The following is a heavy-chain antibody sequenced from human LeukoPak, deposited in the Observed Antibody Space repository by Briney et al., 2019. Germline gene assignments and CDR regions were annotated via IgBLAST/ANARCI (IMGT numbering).Heavy chain of an antibody. Sequence: QTGGSLRLSCAASGFTFSNYGMHWVRQAPGKGLEWLAVIWYDGSNKYYADSVKGRFTISRDNSKNTLYLQMNSLRAEDTAVYYCVRVAVAGNLNNWFDPWGQGTLVTVSS. CDR1: GFTFSNYG. CDR3: VRVAVAGNLNNWFDP. J-gene: IGHJ5*02. D-gene: IGHD6-19*01. CDR2: IWYDGSNK. V-gene: IGHV3-33*01.